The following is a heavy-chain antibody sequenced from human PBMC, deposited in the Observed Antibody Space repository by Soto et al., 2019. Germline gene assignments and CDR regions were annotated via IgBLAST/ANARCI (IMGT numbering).Heavy chain of an antibody. CDR1: GFTFSSYA. V-gene: IGHV3-23*01. CDR3: AKDSSSAWYFDL. Sequence: EVQLLESGGGLVQPGGSLRLSCAASGFTFSSYAMSWVRQAPGKGLEWVSAISGSGGSTYYADSVKGRFTISRENSKNTLYLQMNSLRAEDTAVYYCAKDSSSAWYFDLWGRGTLVTVSS. D-gene: IGHD6-6*01. J-gene: IGHJ2*01. CDR2: ISGSGGST.